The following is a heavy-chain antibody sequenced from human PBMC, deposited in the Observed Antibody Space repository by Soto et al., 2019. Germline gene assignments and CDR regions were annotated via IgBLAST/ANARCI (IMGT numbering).Heavy chain of an antibody. CDR3: ARAPSGSYPEFDY. D-gene: IGHD1-26*01. Sequence: QVQLVESGGGVVQPGRSLRLSCAASGFIFSSYTMHWVRLAPGKGLEWVGVITYDGSNQYYADSVKGRFTISRDNSRNMLFLQMNSLRPDDTAVYYCARAPSGSYPEFDYWGQGTLVTVSS. CDR1: GFIFSSYT. J-gene: IGHJ4*02. V-gene: IGHV3-30-3*01. CDR2: ITYDGSNQ.